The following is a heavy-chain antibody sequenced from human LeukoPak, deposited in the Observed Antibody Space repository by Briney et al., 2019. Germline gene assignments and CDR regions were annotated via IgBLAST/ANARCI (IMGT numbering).Heavy chain of an antibody. CDR2: IYYSGST. V-gene: IGHV4-30-4*08. D-gene: IGHD2-2*01. Sequence: SETLSLTCTVSGGSISSGDYYWSWIRQPPGKGLEWIGSIYYSGSTYYNPSLKSRVTISVNTSKNQFSLKLSSVTAADTAVYYCAREGPGYCSSTSCYGKFDYWGQGTLVTVSS. CDR3: AREGPGYCSSTSCYGKFDY. CDR1: GGSISSGDYY. J-gene: IGHJ4*02.